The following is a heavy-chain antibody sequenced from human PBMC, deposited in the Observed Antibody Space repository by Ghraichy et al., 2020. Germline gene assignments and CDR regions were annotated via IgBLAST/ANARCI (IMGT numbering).Heavy chain of an antibody. V-gene: IGHV1-69*13. CDR1: GGTFSSYA. CDR3: ARVPWWLRLDKYYYYGMDV. Sequence: SVKVSCKASGGTFSSYAISWVRQAPGQGLEWMGGIIPIFGTANYAQKFQGRVTITADESTSTAYMELSSLRSEDTAVYYCARVPWWLRLDKYYYYGMDVWGQGTTVTVSS. J-gene: IGHJ6*02. D-gene: IGHD5-12*01. CDR2: IIPIFGTA.